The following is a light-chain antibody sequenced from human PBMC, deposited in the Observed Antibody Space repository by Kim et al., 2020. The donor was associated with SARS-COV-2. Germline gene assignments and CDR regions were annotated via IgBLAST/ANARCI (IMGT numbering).Light chain of an antibody. Sequence: DIQLTQSPSSLSTSLGDTVTITCRASQGISDNLDWYQQKPGEAPKSLIYGASNLQAGVPSRFSGTGSGKDFTLTITSLQPDDLAIYFCQQYNSHPITFGQGTRLEIK. CDR2: GAS. CDR1: QGISDN. J-gene: IGKJ5*01. CDR3: QQYNSHPIT. V-gene: IGKV1-16*01.